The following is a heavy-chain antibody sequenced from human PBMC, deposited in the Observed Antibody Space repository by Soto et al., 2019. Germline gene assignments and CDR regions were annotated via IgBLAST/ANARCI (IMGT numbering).Heavy chain of an antibody. V-gene: IGHV4-34*01. CDR2: INHSGST. D-gene: IGHD3-10*01. Sequence: PSETLSLTCAVYGGSFSGYYWSWIRQPPGKGLEWIGEINHSGSTNFNPSLKSRVTISVDTSKNQFSLKLSSVTAADTAVYYFARGRFKTNYYGSGSPHDYWGQGTLVTVSS. J-gene: IGHJ4*02. CDR3: ARGRFKTNYYGSGSPHDY. CDR1: GGSFSGYY.